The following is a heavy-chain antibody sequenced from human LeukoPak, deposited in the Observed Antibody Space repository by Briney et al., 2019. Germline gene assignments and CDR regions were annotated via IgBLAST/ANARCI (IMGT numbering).Heavy chain of an antibody. V-gene: IGHV3-30*02. J-gene: IGHJ4*02. D-gene: IGHD7-27*01. CDR2: IRYDGSNK. CDR1: GFTFSTYG. CDR3: ASERLTGDPGGEYYFDY. Sequence: PGGSLRLSYAASGFTFSTYGMHWVRQAPGKGLEWVAFIRYDGSNKYYADSVKGRFTISRDNSKNPLYLQMNSLRAEDTAVYYCASERLTGDPGGEYYFDYWGQGTLVTVSS.